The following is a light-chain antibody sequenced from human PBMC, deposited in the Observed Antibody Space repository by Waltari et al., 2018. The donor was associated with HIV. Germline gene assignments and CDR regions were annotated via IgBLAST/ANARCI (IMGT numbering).Light chain of an antibody. J-gene: IGLJ1*01. CDR3: CSYAGSSTYV. V-gene: IGLV2-23*02. Sequence: QSALTQPASVSGSPGQSTTISCTGTSSDVGGSNYVSWYQQHPGKAPNLIIYDVSKRPSGVSNRFSGSKSGNTASLTISGLQAEDEADYYCCSYAGSSTYVFGTGTKVTVL. CDR1: SSDVGGSNY. CDR2: DVS.